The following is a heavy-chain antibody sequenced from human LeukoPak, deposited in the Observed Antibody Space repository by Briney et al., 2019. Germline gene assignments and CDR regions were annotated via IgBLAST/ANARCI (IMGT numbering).Heavy chain of an antibody. D-gene: IGHD2-2*02. CDR3: ARNIVVVPAAILDWFDP. CDR2: ISGSGGST. V-gene: IGHV3-23*01. J-gene: IGHJ5*02. Sequence: GGSLRLSCAASGFTFSSYSMNWVRQAPGKGLEWVSAISGSGGSTYYADSVKGRFTISRDNSKNTLYLQMNSLRAEDTAVYYCARNIVVVPAAILDWFDPWGQGTLVTVSS. CDR1: GFTFSSYS.